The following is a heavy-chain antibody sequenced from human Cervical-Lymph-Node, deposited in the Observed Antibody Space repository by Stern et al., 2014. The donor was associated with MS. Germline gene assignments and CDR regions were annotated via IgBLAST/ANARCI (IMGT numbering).Heavy chain of an antibody. CDR3: ARDRGSHSDY. J-gene: IGHJ4*02. D-gene: IGHD1-26*01. CDR2: ISTDTGGA. Sequence: QMQLVQSGAEVKKPGASVKVSCKASGYSFTAYFIHWVRQAPGQGLEWMGWISTDTGGANYAQRFQGRVTMTRDTSISPTYMELSRLRSDDTAVYYCARDRGSHSDYWGQGTLVTVSS. V-gene: IGHV1-2*02. CDR1: GYSFTAYF.